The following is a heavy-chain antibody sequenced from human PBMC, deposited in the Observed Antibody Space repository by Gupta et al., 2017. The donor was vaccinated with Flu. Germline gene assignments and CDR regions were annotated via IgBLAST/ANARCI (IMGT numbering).Heavy chain of an antibody. J-gene: IGHJ3*02. CDR2: TIPILGTA. CDR3: ARVFPRYNWNDKDAFDI. Sequence: PGQGLGWVGGTIPILGTAEYAQKFQGRVTIIADESTNTAYMELSSLRSEDTAVYYCARVFPRYNWNDKDAFDIWGQGTRVTVSS. D-gene: IGHD1-1*01. V-gene: IGHV1-69*01.